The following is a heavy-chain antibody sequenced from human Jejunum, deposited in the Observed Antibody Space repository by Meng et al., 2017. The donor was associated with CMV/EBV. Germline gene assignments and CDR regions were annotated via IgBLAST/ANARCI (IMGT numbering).Heavy chain of an antibody. D-gene: IGHD1-1*01. CDR2: IFSNGNT. CDR1: AYTFPTSP. CDR3: AREYPSTFYFDY. V-gene: IGHV1-46*01. Sequence: SCTASAYTFPTSPVSWVRQAPGQGLEYMGIIFSNGNTKHAQKFQGRLTLTRDTTTTTVYMELSGLRSDDTAVYFCAREYPSTFYFDYWGQGTLVTVSS. J-gene: IGHJ4*02.